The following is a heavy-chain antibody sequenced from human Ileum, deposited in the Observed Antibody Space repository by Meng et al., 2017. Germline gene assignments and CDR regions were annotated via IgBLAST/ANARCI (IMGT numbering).Heavy chain of an antibody. D-gene: IGHD3-10*01. CDR2: INQDGSQK. CDR3: ARDSGVFVPADY. V-gene: IGHV3-7*01. Sequence: GESLKISCTASGFSFSAYWMTWVRQAPGKGLEWVANINQDGSQKAYVDSVMGRFTISGDNARNSLYLYMNSLRADDTALYYCARDSGVFVPADYWGQGTLVTVSS. CDR1: GFSFSAYW. J-gene: IGHJ4*02.